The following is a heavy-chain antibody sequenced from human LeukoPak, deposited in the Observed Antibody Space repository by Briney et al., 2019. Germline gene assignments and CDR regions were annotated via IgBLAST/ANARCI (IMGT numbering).Heavy chain of an antibody. CDR3: ATSPSYYYDSSGYFDY. Sequence: GESLKISCKGSGYSFTSYWIGWVRQMPGKGLEWMAIIYPGDSDTRYSPSFQGQVTISADKSISTAYLQWSSLKASDTAMYYCATSPSYYYDSSGYFDYWGQGTLVTVSS. V-gene: IGHV5-51*01. CDR2: IYPGDSDT. D-gene: IGHD3-22*01. J-gene: IGHJ4*02. CDR1: GYSFTSYW.